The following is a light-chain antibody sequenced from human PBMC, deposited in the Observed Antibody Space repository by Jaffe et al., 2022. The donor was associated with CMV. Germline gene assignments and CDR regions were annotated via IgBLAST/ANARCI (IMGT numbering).Light chain of an antibody. J-gene: IGKJ5*01. V-gene: IGKV1-NL1*01. CDR1: QGISNS. Sequence: DIQMTQSPPSLSASVGDRVTITCRASQGISNSLAWYQQKPGKAPKLLLYAASRLESGVPSRFSGSGSGTDYTLTISSLQPEDFATFYCQQYYSTPITFGQGTRLEIE. CDR2: AAS. CDR3: QQYYSTPIT.